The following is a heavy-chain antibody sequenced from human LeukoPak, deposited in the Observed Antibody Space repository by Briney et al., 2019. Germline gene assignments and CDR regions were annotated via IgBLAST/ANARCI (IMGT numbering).Heavy chain of an antibody. CDR3: ARHNDYGDYYFDY. D-gene: IGHD4-17*01. CDR1: GFTVSSNY. CDR2: IYSGGST. J-gene: IGHJ4*02. Sequence: GGSLRLSCAVSGFTVSSNYMSWVRQAPGKGLEWVSVIYSGGSTYYADSVKGRFTISRDNSKNALYLQMNSLRAEDTAVYYCARHNDYGDYYFDYWGQGTLVTVSS. V-gene: IGHV3-53*01.